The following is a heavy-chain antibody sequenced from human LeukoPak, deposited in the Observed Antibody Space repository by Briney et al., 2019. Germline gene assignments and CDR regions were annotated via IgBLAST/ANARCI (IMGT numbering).Heavy chain of an antibody. CDR1: GYTFTSYG. CDR3: ARAPMGLYYYGMDV. Sequence: ASVKVSCKASGYTFTSYGISWVRQAPGQGLEWMGWISAYNGNTNYAQKLQGRVTMTTDTSTNTAYMELRSLRSDDTAVYYCARAPMGLYYYGMDVWGQGTTVTVSS. J-gene: IGHJ6*02. V-gene: IGHV1-18*01. D-gene: IGHD3-10*01. CDR2: ISAYNGNT.